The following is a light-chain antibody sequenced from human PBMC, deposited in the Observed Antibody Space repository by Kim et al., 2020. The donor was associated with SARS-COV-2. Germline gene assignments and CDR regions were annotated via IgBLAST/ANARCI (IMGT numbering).Light chain of an antibody. V-gene: IGLV2-14*03. J-gene: IGLJ1*01. Sequence: SITRSCTGTSSDVGGYNYVSWYQQHPGKAPKLMIYDGSNRPSGVSNRFSGSKSGNTASLTISGLQAEDEADYYCSSYTSSSTYVFATGTKVTVL. CDR3: SSYTSSSTYV. CDR1: SSDVGGYNY. CDR2: DGS.